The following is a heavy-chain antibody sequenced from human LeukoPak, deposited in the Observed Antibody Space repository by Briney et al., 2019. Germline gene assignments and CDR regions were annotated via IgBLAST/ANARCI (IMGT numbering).Heavy chain of an antibody. Sequence: GASVKVSCKASGYTFTGYYMHWVRQAPGQGLEWMGLINPNSGGTNYTQKLQGRVTMTRDTSISTAYMELSRLRSDDTAVYYCARRSQWLVYSSFDYWGQGTLVTVSS. CDR3: ARRSQWLVYSSFDY. D-gene: IGHD6-19*01. J-gene: IGHJ4*02. CDR2: INPNSGGT. CDR1: GYTFTGYY. V-gene: IGHV1-2*02.